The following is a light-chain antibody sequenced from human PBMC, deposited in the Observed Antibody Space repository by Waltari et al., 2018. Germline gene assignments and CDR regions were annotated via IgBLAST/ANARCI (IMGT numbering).Light chain of an antibody. Sequence: SYVLTQPPSVSVAPGKTARITCGGNNIGSKNVHWYQQKPGQAPVLVIYYDSDRPSGIPERFSGSNSGNTATLTISRVEAGDEADYYCQVWDSSSDHWRVVFGGGTKLTVL. CDR1: NIGSKN. J-gene: IGLJ2*01. CDR3: QVWDSSSDHWRVV. CDR2: YDS. V-gene: IGLV3-21*04.